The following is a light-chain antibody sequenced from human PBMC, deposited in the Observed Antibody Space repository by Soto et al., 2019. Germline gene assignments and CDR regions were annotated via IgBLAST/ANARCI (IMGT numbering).Light chain of an antibody. V-gene: IGLV2-23*01. CDR2: EAS. CDR1: SSDVGSYNL. J-gene: IGLJ1*01. Sequence: QSVLTQPASVSGSPGQSITISCTATSSDVGSYNLVSWYQQHPGKAPKLMIYEASKWPSGVSTRFSGSKSGNTASLTISGLQAEDEADYYCCSYAGSSTYVFGAGTKVTVL. CDR3: CSYAGSSTYV.